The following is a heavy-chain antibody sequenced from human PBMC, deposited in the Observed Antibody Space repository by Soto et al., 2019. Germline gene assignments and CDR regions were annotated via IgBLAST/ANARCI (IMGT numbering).Heavy chain of an antibody. CDR2: INAGNGNT. CDR1: GYTFTSYA. Sequence: QVRLVQSGAEVKKPGASVKVSCKASGYTFTSYAMHWVRQAPGQRLEWMGWINAGNGNTKYSQKFQGRVTITRDTSASTAYMELSSLSSEDTAVYYCARDWSYCGGDCLSAFDIWGQGTMVTVSS. CDR3: ARDWSYCGGDCLSAFDI. J-gene: IGHJ3*02. D-gene: IGHD2-21*01. V-gene: IGHV1-3*01.